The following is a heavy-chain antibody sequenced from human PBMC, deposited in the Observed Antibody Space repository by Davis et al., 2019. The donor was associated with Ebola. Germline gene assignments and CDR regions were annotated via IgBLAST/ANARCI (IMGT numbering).Heavy chain of an antibody. Sequence: SETLSLTCTVSGYSINRGFTWGWIRQPPGKGLEWIGSIYHSGSTNYSPSLKSRVTISVDTSKNQFSLKLSSVTAADTAVYYCARDLWDYYYGMDVWGKGTTVTVSS. CDR3: ARDLWDYYYGMDV. V-gene: IGHV4-38-2*02. D-gene: IGHD1-26*01. CDR1: GYSINRGFT. J-gene: IGHJ6*04. CDR2: IYHSGST.